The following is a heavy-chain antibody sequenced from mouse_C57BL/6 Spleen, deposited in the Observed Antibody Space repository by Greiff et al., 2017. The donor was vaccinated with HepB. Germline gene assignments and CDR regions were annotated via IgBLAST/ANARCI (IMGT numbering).Heavy chain of an antibody. J-gene: IGHJ4*01. CDR1: GFTFSSYA. V-gene: IGHV5-4*01. D-gene: IGHD1-3*01. CDR3: ARDWSKGAMDY. Sequence: EVQRVESGGGLVKPGGSLKLSCAASGFTFSSYAMSWVRQTPEKRLEWVATISDGGSYTYYPDNVKGRFTISRDNAKNNLYLQMSHLKSEDTAMYYCARDWSKGAMDYWGQGTSVTVSS. CDR2: ISDGGSYT.